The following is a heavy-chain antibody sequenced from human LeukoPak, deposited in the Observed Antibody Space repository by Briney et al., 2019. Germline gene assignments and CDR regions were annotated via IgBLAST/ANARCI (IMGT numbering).Heavy chain of an antibody. CDR1: GGSVSSGSYY. Sequence: PSETLSLTCTVSGGSVSSGSYYWSWIRQPPGKGLEWIGYMFYSGSTNYNPSLKGRVAISVDTSKNQFSLMLSSVTAADTAIYYCARVGQWQYYFDYWGQGTQVTVSS. CDR3: ARVGQWQYYFDY. CDR2: MFYSGST. D-gene: IGHD6-19*01. V-gene: IGHV4-61*01. J-gene: IGHJ4*02.